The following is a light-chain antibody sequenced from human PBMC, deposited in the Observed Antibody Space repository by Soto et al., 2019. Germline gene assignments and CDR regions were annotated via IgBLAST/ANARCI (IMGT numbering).Light chain of an antibody. Sequence: QTVVTQPPSLSGTPGQTVTISCSGSRSNIGSSIVHWYQQLPGTAPKHLIYMNNQRPSGVPDRFSGSKSGTSASLVISGLRSEEEADYYCVAWDEDLRARVFGGGTQLTVL. V-gene: IGLV1-47*01. CDR2: MNN. J-gene: IGLJ3*02. CDR3: VAWDEDLRARV. CDR1: RSNIGSSI.